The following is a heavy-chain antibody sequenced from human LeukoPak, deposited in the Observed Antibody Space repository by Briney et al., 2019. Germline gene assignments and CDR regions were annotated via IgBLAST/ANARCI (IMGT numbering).Heavy chain of an antibody. CDR3: ARGETMYYYDSSGYYDY. CDR2: INPNSGNT. CDR1: GYTFTGYY. D-gene: IGHD3-22*01. J-gene: IGHJ4*02. Sequence: ASVKVSCKASGYTFTGYYMHWVRQAPGQGLEWMGWINPNSGNTGYAQKFQGRVTMTRNTSISTAYMELSSLRSEDTAVYYCARGETMYYYDSSGYYDYWGQGTLVTVSS. V-gene: IGHV1-8*02.